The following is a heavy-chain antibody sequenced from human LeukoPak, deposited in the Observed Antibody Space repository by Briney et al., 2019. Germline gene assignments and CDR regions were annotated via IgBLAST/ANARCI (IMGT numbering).Heavy chain of an antibody. D-gene: IGHD6-13*01. V-gene: IGHV1-69*13. J-gene: IGHJ3*02. Sequence: SVNVSCKASGYTFTSYGISWVRQAPGEGLEWMGGIIPILGTANYAQKFQGRVTITADESTSTAYMEMSSLRSEDTAVYYCASRAPIAAPGFDILGQGTMVTVSS. CDR2: IIPILGTA. CDR3: ASRAPIAAPGFDI. CDR1: GYTFTSYG.